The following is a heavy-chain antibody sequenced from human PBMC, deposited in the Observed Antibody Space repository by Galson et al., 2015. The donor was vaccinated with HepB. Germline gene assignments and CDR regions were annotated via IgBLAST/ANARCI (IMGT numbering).Heavy chain of an antibody. D-gene: IGHD5-24*01. CDR3: ARDADGYNYLGGGSFDY. V-gene: IGHV1-2*04. CDR2: ISTNTGTT. CDR1: GYTFSDYY. Sequence: SVKVSCKASGYTFSDYYIHWVRQASGQGLEWMGWISTNTGTTNYEQTFQGWVTMTRDTSISTAYMELSSLRSEDTAVYYCARDADGYNYLGGGSFDYWGQGTLVTVSS. J-gene: IGHJ4*02.